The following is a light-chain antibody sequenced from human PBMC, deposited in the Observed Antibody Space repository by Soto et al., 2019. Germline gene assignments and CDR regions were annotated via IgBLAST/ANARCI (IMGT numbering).Light chain of an antibody. V-gene: IGLV1-40*01. CDR2: GNN. CDR3: PTYDSSLSGWV. J-gene: IGLJ3*02. Sequence: QSVLTQPPSVSEAPGQGVTISCTGSISDIGAGYDVQWYQQLPGIAPKLLIYGNNNRPSGVPDRFSGSKSGTSASLAITGLQAEDEADYYCPTYDSSLSGWVFGGGTKLTVL. CDR1: ISDIGAGYD.